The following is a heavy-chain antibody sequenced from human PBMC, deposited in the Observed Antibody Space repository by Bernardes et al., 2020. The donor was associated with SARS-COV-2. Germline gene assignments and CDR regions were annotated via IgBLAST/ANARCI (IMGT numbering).Heavy chain of an antibody. CDR2: IIPILGIA. V-gene: IGHV1-69*04. CDR1: GGTFSSYA. D-gene: IGHD3-22*01. J-gene: IGHJ4*02. Sequence: SVKVSCKASGGTFSSYAISWVRQAPGQGLEWMGRIIPILGIANYAQTFQGRVTITADKSTSTAYMELSSLRSEDTAVYYCARALYAYYDSSGYLYWGQGTLVTVSS. CDR3: ARALYAYYDSSGYLY.